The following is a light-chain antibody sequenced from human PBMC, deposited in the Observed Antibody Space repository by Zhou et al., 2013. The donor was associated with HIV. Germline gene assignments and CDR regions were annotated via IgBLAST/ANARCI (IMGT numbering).Light chain of an antibody. CDR1: QSITSW. V-gene: IGKV1-5*03. J-gene: IGKJ1*01. CDR2: QAS. Sequence: DIQMTQSPSTLSASVGDRVTITCRASQSITSWLAWYQQKPGKAPKLLIYQASNLDSGVSSRFSGSGSGTEFTLTISSLQLEDFATYYCLQHNSLPQTFGQGTKVEIK. CDR3: LQHNSLPQT.